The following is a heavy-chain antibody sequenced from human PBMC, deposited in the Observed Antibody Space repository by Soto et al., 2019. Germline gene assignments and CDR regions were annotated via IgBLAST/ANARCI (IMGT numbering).Heavy chain of an antibody. CDR1: GFTFSSYT. Sequence: GGSLRLSCAVSGFTFSSYTMNWVRQAPGKGLEWVSAISSNSSYKYYADSVKGRFTISRDKAKNSLYLQMNSLRAEDTAVYSCARDRQRSSGVDYWGQGTLVTVSS. D-gene: IGHD6-19*01. J-gene: IGHJ4*02. V-gene: IGHV3-21*01. CDR2: ISSNSSYK. CDR3: ARDRQRSSGVDY.